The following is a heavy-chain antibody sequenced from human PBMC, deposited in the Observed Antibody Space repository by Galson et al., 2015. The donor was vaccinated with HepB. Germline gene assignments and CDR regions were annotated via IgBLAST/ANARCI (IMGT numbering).Heavy chain of an antibody. D-gene: IGHD2-8*02. J-gene: IGHJ5*02. V-gene: IGHV3-30*04. CDR3: TTDVYYSTYWSWLDP. Sequence: SLRLSCAASGFNFTNYAMHWVRQAPGKGLEWVAVVSYDGSNKYYTASVKGRSTISRDNSKNRLYLQMNSLKTEDTAVYYCTTDVYYSTYWSWLDPWGQGTLVTVSS. CDR2: VSYDGSNK. CDR1: GFNFTNYA.